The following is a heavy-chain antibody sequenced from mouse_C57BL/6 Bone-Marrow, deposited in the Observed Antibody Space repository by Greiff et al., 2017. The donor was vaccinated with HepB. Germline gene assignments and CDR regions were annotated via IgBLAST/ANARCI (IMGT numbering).Heavy chain of an antibody. CDR1: GFSLTSYG. D-gene: IGHD2-3*01. V-gene: IGHV2-5*01. Sequence: QVQLKQSGPGLVQPSQSLSITCTVSGFSLTSYGVHWVRQSPGKGLEWLGVIRRGGSTDYNAAFMSRLSITKDNSKSQVFFNMNSLQADDTAIYYCAKICDGYYVPFDYWGQGTTLTVSS. J-gene: IGHJ2*01. CDR3: AKICDGYYVPFDY. CDR2: IRRGGST.